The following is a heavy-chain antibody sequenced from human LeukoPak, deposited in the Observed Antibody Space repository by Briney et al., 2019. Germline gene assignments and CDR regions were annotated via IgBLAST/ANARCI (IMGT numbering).Heavy chain of an antibody. CDR1: RFTFSSYR. V-gene: IGHV3-21*04. CDR3: ARRYSSSSGASDAFDF. D-gene: IGHD6-6*01. Sequence: PGGSLRLSCAASRFTFSSYRINWVRQAPGKGLEWVSSISSSSYIYYADSVKGRFTISRDNAKNSLYLQMNSLKASDTAMYYCARRYSSSSGASDAFDFWGQGTMVTVSS. CDR2: ISSSSYI. J-gene: IGHJ3*01.